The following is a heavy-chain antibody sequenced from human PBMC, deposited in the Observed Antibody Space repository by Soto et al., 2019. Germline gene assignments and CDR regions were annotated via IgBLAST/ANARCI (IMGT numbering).Heavy chain of an antibody. J-gene: IGHJ4*02. CDR3: ARDRSDWDSKTVDF. D-gene: IGHD2-21*02. Sequence: GGSLRLSCAASGFTFSSYWMSWVRQAPGKGLEWVANIKQDGSEKYYVDSVKGRFTISRDNAKNSLYLQMNSLRAEDTAVYYCARDRSDWDSKTVDFWGQGTLVTVSS. V-gene: IGHV3-7*04. CDR2: IKQDGSEK. CDR1: GFTFSSYW.